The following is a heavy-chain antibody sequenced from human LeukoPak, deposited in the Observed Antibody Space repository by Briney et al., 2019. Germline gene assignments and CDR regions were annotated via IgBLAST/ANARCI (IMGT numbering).Heavy chain of an antibody. CDR1: GFTVITND. J-gene: IGHJ4*02. CDR3: ARGVEPLAANTLAY. V-gene: IGHV3-53*01. CDR2: LYSDGNT. D-gene: IGHD1-14*01. Sequence: GGSLRPSCAAPGFTVITNDMTWVRQAPGKGLEWGSVLYSDGNTKYADSVQGRFTISRDNSKNTLYLEMNSLSPDDTAVYYCARGVEPLAANTLAYWGQGTLVTVSS.